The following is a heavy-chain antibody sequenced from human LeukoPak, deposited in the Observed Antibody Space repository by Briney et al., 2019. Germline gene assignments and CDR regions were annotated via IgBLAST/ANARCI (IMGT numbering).Heavy chain of an antibody. CDR3: ASMGMATMGEDY. CDR1: GFTFSSYG. D-gene: IGHD5-12*01. V-gene: IGHV3-33*01. CDR2: IWYDGSNK. Sequence: PGGSLRLSCAASGFTFSSYGMHWVRQAPGKGLEWVAVIWYDGSNKYYADSVKGRFTISRDNSKNTLYLQMNSLRAEDTAVYYCASMGMATMGEDYWGQGTLVTVSS. J-gene: IGHJ4*02.